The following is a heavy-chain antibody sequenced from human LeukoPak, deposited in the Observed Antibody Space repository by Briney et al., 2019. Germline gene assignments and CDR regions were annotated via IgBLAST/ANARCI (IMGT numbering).Heavy chain of an antibody. J-gene: IGHJ5*02. CDR2: ISGSGGST. CDR3: AKDKRYCSSTSCPSVQYNWFDP. Sequence: GGPLRLSCAASGFTFSSYAMSWVRQAPGKGLEWVSAISGSGGSTYYADSVKGRFTISRDNSKNTLYLQMNSLRAEDTAVYYCAKDKRYCSSTSCPSVQYNWFDPWGQGTLVTVSS. D-gene: IGHD2-2*01. V-gene: IGHV3-23*01. CDR1: GFTFSSYA.